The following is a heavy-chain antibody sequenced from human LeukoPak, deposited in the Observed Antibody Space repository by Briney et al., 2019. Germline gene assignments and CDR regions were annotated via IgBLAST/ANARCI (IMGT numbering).Heavy chain of an antibody. CDR3: AKDSRTYFKWLDP. D-gene: IGHD6-13*01. CDR2: ISYDGSNK. J-gene: IGHJ5*02. Sequence: GRSLRLSCAVSGFTFSNYGMHWVRQAPGKGLEWVAVISYDGSNKYYADSVEGRFTISRDNSKNTLYLQMNSLRPEDTAVYYCAKDSRTYFKWLDPWGQGTLVTVSS. V-gene: IGHV3-30*18. CDR1: GFTFSNYG.